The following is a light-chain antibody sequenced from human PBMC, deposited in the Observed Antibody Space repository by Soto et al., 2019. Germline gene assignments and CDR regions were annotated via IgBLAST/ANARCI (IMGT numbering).Light chain of an antibody. CDR3: SAWDDSLNAYV. V-gene: IGLV1-44*01. Sequence: QLVLTQPPSASGTPGQRVTISCSGSNSNIGSNTVSWYQQLPGTAPKLLIYHNTQRPSGVPDRFSGSSSGPSASLAISGLQSEDEADYYCSAWDDSLNAYVFGAGTKVTVL. CDR2: HNT. J-gene: IGLJ1*01. CDR1: NSNIGSNT.